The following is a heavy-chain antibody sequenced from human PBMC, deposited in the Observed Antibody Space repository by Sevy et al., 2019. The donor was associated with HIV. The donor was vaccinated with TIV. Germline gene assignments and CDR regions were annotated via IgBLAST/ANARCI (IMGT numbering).Heavy chain of an antibody. V-gene: IGHV3-15*07. CDR1: GFTFTNAW. CDR2: IKSETYSGST. D-gene: IGHD1-26*01. CDR3: ATDIGLQWELLGARFFDS. Sequence: GGSLRLSCAASGFTFTNAWMNWVRQVPGKGLEWVGRIKSETYSGSTDYAAPVKGRFTISRDDSDNTLYLQMNRLETGDTAVDYGATDIGLQWELLGARFFDSWGQGTLVTVSS. J-gene: IGHJ4*02.